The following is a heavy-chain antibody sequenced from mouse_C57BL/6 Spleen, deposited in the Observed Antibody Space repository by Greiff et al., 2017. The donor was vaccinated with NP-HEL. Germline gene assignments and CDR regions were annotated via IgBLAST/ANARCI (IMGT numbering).Heavy chain of an antibody. V-gene: IGHV1-81*01. CDR1: GYTFTSYG. Sequence: VQLQESGAELARPGASVKLSCKASGYTFTSYGISWVKQRTGQGLEWIGEIYPRSGNTYYNEKFKGKATLTADKSSSTAYMELRSLTSEDSAVYFCARREGYAMDYWGQGTSVTVSS. CDR2: IYPRSGNT. CDR3: ARREGYAMDY. J-gene: IGHJ4*01.